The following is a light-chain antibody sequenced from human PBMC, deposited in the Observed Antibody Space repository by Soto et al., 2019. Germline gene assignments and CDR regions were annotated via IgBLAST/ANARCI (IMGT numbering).Light chain of an antibody. CDR1: QSVISD. V-gene: IGKV3-15*01. CDR2: GAS. J-gene: IGKJ1*01. CDR3: QQYNNWPRT. Sequence: EIVMTQSPATLSVSPGERATLSCRASQSVISDLAWYHQKPGQAPRLLIYGASTRDTGIPARFSGSGSGTEFTLTINSLQSEDFAVYYCQQYNNWPRTFGQGTKVDIK.